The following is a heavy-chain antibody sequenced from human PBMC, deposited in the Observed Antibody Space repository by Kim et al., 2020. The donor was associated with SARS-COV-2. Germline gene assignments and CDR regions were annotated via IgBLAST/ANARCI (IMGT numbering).Heavy chain of an antibody. V-gene: IGHV3-15*01. J-gene: IGHJ6*01. D-gene: IGHD2-2*01. CDR3: TTEYCSSTSCYLEEYYYYYGMDV. CDR1: GFTFSNAW. Sequence: GGSLRLSCAASGFTFSNAWMSWVRQAPGKGLEWVGRIKSKTDGGTTDYAAPVKGRFTISRDDSKNTLYLQMNSLKTEDTAVYYCTTEYCSSTSCYLEEYYYYYGMDVWGQGTTVTV. CDR2: IKSKTDGGTT.